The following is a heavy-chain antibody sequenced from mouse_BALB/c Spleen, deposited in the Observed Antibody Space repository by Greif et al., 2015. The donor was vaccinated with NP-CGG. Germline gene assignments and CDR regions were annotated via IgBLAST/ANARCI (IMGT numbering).Heavy chain of an antibody. CDR2: IWXGGST. CDR3: AREPLRGLDY. CDR1: GFSLTSYG. Sequence: QVHVKQSGPGLVAPSQSLSITCTVSGFSLTSYGVHWVRQPPGKGLEWLGVIWXGGSTNYNSALMSRLSISKDNSKSQVSLKMNSLQTDDTAMYYCAREPLRGLDYWGQGTTLTVSS. J-gene: IGHJ2*01. V-gene: IGHV2-9*02.